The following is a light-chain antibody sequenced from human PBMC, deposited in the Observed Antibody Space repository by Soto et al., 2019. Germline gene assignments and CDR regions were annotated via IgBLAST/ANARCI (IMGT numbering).Light chain of an antibody. V-gene: IGLV2-14*01. CDR2: GVS. Sequence: QSALTQPASVSGSPVQSITISCSGTRSDIGSYNYVAWYQQFPGKTPKILIYGVSNRPSGVSSRFSGSKSGNTASLTISGLQAEDEADYYCISYTGSSTSYVFGSGTKLTVL. CDR1: RSDIGSYNY. J-gene: IGLJ1*01. CDR3: ISYTGSSTSYV.